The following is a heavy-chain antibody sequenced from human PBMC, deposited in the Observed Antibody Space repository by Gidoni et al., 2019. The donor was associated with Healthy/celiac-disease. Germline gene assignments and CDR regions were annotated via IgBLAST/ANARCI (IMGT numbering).Heavy chain of an antibody. CDR1: GFTFSDAW. J-gene: IGHJ4*02. Sequence: EVQLVESGGGLVKPGGSLRLSCAASGFTFSDAWMSWVRQAPGKGLEWVVRIKSKTDGETTDYAAPVKGRFTISRDDSKNTLYLQMNSLKTEDTAVYYCTTDFLYGTAGYWGQGTLVTVSS. V-gene: IGHV3-15*01. CDR2: IKSKTDGETT. CDR3: TTDFLYGTAGY. D-gene: IGHD4-17*01.